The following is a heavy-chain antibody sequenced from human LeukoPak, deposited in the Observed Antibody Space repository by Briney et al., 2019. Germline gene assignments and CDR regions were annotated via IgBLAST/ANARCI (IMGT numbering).Heavy chain of an antibody. D-gene: IGHD2-8*01. CDR2: ISGSGGST. CDR3: ANDRRYCTNGVCYTAVFDY. Sequence: GGSLRLSCAASGFTFSSYAMSWVRQAPGKRLEWVSAISGSGGSTYYADSVKGRFTISRDNSKNTLYLQMNSLRAEDTAVYYCANDRRYCTNGVCYTAVFDYWGQGTLVTVSS. CDR1: GFTFSSYA. V-gene: IGHV3-23*01. J-gene: IGHJ4*02.